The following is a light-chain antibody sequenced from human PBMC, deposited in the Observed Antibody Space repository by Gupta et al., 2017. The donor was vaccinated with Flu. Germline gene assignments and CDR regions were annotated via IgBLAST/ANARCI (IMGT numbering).Light chain of an antibody. J-gene: IGLJ2*01. Sequence: SDVGCYNYVSWYQQHPGKAPKLMIYEVSNRPSGVSNRFSGSKSGNTASLTISGLQAEDEADYYCSSYTSSSTPHVVFGGGTKLTGL. CDR3: SSYTSSSTPHVV. V-gene: IGLV2-14*01. CDR1: SDVGCYNY. CDR2: EVS.